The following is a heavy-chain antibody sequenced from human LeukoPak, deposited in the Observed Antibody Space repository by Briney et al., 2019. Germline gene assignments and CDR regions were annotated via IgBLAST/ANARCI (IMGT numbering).Heavy chain of an antibody. CDR1: GFTSSSYG. CDR2: IWYDGSNK. Sequence: PGGSLRLSCAASGFTSSSYGMHWVRQAPGKGLEWVAAIWYDGSNKYYADSVKGRFTISRDNSKNTLYLQMNSLRAEDTAVYYCVRGPYGSGSYTWDQGTLVTVSS. J-gene: IGHJ5*02. CDR3: VRGPYGSGSYT. D-gene: IGHD3-10*01. V-gene: IGHV3-33*01.